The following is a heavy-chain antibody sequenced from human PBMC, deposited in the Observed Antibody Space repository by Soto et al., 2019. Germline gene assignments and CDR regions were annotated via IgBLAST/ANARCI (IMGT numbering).Heavy chain of an antibody. CDR1: GGSISSSSYY. CDR2: IYYSGST. CDR3: ARRVDYDFWSGTRSGYYMDF. Sequence: SETLSLTCTVSGGSISSSSYYWGWIRQHPGKGLEWIGSIYYSGSTYYNPSLKSRVTISVDTSKNQFSLKLSSVTAADTAVYYCARRVDYDFWSGTRSGYYMDFWGKGTTVTVSS. D-gene: IGHD3-3*01. J-gene: IGHJ6*03. V-gene: IGHV4-39*01.